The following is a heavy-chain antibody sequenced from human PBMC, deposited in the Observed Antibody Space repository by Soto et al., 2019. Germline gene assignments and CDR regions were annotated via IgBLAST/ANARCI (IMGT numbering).Heavy chain of an antibody. CDR1: GDSIIGTHW. CDR3: ARYSAASGTYYFDY. Sequence: QVQLQESGPGLVKPSGTLSLTCAVSGDSIIGTHWWSWVRRPPGKGLEFIGETHHSRGTNYNPSLMSRVTMSLDKSKNQLSLILYSVTAADTGVYYCARYSAASGTYYFDYWGQGTLVTVSS. D-gene: IGHD6-13*01. J-gene: IGHJ4*01. V-gene: IGHV4-4*02. CDR2: THHSRGT.